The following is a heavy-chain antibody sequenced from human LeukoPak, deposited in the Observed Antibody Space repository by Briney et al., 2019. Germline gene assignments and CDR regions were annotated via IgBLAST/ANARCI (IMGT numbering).Heavy chain of an antibody. CDR1: GGTFSSYA. Sequence: SVNVSCKASGGTFSSYAISWVRQAPGQGLEWMGGIIPIFGTANYAQKFQGRVTITTDESTSTAYMELSSLRSEDTAVYYCARTRRGYDFWSGYLYWGQGTLVTVSS. D-gene: IGHD3-3*01. V-gene: IGHV1-69*05. CDR2: IIPIFGTA. J-gene: IGHJ4*02. CDR3: ARTRRGYDFWSGYLY.